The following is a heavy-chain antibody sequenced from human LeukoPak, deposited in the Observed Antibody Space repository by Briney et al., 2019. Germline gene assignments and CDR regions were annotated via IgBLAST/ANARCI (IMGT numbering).Heavy chain of an antibody. D-gene: IGHD1-26*01. CDR1: GGTLSSYP. Sequence: ASVKVSCKASGGTLSSYPISWIRQAPGQGLEMMGRIIPFVGLTNYAPRFQGRVTITADKATTTAYMELSGLTSEDTAVYYCARPRSTESGSYNWFDPWGQGTLVTVSS. J-gene: IGHJ5*02. V-gene: IGHV1-69*02. CDR3: ARPRSTESGSYNWFDP. CDR2: IIPFVGLT.